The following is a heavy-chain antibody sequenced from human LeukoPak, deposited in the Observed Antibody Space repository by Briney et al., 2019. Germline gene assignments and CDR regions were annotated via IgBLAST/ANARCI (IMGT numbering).Heavy chain of an antibody. J-gene: IGHJ4*02. D-gene: IGHD3-10*01. Sequence: LRLSCAASGFTFSSYEMNWVRQAPGKGLEWIGEINHSGSTNYNPSLKSRVTISVDTSKNQFSLKLSSVTAADTAVYYCARGDYYGSGSYRSWGQGTLVTVSS. CDR1: GFTFSSYE. V-gene: IGHV4-34*01. CDR3: ARGDYYGSGSYRS. CDR2: INHSGST.